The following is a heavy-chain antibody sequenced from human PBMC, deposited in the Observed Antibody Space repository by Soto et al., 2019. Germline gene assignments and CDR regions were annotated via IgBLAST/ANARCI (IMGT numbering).Heavy chain of an antibody. Sequence: SQTLLTCAISGDSVSSNTAAWNWIRSSPSRGLEWLGRTYYRSNWRHDYAVSVKSRITVNPDTSKNHFSLQLNSVTPDDTAVYYCARGVAGSGFDLWGQGTLVTVSS. J-gene: IGHJ4*02. CDR1: GDSVSSNTAA. D-gene: IGHD6-19*01. V-gene: IGHV6-1*01. CDR2: TYYRSNWRH. CDR3: ARGVAGSGFDL.